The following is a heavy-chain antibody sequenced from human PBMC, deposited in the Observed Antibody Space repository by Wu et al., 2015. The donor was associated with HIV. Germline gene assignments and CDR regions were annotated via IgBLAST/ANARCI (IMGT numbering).Heavy chain of an antibody. CDR1: GYTFTRYY. CDR2: INPSGGST. J-gene: IGHJ4*02. V-gene: IGHV1-46*01. Sequence: QVQLVQSGAEVKKPGASVKISCKASGYTFTRYYVHWVRQAPGQGLEWMAIINPSGGSTSYAQKFPGRVTVTGDTSTSTVYMEMDNLRSDDTAVYYCARDLIPHDYGDPFDYWGQGTLVTVSS. D-gene: IGHD4-17*01. CDR3: ARDLIPHDYGDPFDY.